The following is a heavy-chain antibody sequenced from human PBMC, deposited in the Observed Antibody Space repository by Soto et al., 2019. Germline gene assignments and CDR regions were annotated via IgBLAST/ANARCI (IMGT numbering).Heavy chain of an antibody. J-gene: IGHJ3*01. V-gene: IGHV1-18*01. CDR1: GYTFTSSG. CDR2: ISAHTGSS. Sequence: QVQLVQSGAEVKKPGASVKVSCKASGYTFTSSGMSWVRQAPGQGLECMGWISAHTGSSEYAQRFQGRFTMTTDRSTSTAYMELRSLRSDDTAVYYCARAFFYQGSDSRGYSFDAFDFWGPGTLVTVSS. D-gene: IGHD3-22*01. CDR3: ARAFFYQGSDSRGYSFDAFDF.